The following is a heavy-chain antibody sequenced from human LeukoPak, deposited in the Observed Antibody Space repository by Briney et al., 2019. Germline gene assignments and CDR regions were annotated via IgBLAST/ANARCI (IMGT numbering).Heavy chain of an antibody. D-gene: IGHD3-22*01. J-gene: IGHJ3*02. CDR2: IGGSGGST. Sequence: GGSLRLSCAASGFTLSSYAMSWVRQAPGKGLEWVSGIGGSGGSTYYADSVKGRFTISRDNSKNTLYLQMNSLRAEDTALYHCARSYDSSGHDAFDIWGQGTMVTVSS. CDR3: ARSYDSSGHDAFDI. V-gene: IGHV3-23*01. CDR1: GFTLSSYA.